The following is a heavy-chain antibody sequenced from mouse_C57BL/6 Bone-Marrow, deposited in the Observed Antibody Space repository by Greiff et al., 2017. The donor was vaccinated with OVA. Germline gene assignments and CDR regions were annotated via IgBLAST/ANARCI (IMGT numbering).Heavy chain of an antibody. Sequence: EVHLVESGGGLVKPGGSLKLSCAASGFTFSDYGMHWVRQAPEKGLEWVAYISSGSSTIYYADTVKGRFTISRDNAKNTLFLQMTSLRSEDTAMYYCARRRGHYFDYWGQGTTLTVSS. CDR1: GFTFSDYG. J-gene: IGHJ2*01. CDR2: ISSGSSTI. V-gene: IGHV5-17*01. CDR3: ARRRGHYFDY.